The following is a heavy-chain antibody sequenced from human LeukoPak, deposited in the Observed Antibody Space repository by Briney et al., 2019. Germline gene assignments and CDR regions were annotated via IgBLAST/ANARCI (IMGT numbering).Heavy chain of an antibody. V-gene: IGHV3-30-3*01. CDR2: ISYHGSNQ. CDR3: ASDPFDSSGYYPLDY. Sequence: GGSLRLSCAASGFTFSRYAMHWVRQAPGKGLEWVAVISYHGSNQYYADSMKGRFTISRDTSKSTLYLQMNSLRPEDTAVYYCASDPFDSSGYYPLDYWGQGTLVTVSS. J-gene: IGHJ4*02. CDR1: GFTFSRYA. D-gene: IGHD3-22*01.